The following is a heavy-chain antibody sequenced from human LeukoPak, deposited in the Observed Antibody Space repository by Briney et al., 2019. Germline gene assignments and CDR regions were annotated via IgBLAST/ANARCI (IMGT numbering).Heavy chain of an antibody. Sequence: SETLSLTCTVSGRSISSYYWSWIRQPAGKGLEWIGRIYTSGSTNYNPSLKSRFTMSVDTSKNQFSLKLSSVPAADTAVYYCARDGYYYDSSGYTRFDYWGQGTLVTVSS. J-gene: IGHJ4*02. CDR3: ARDGYYYDSSGYTRFDY. D-gene: IGHD3-22*01. V-gene: IGHV4-4*07. CDR2: IYTSGST. CDR1: GRSISSYY.